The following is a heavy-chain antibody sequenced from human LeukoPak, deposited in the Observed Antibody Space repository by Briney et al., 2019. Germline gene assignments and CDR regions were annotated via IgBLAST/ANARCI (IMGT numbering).Heavy chain of an antibody. D-gene: IGHD1-26*01. CDR1: GFTFSSYA. V-gene: IGHV3-30-3*01. CDR3: ASGGSYSNFDY. Sequence: PGGSLRLSCAASGFTFSSYAMHWVRQAPGKGLEWVAVISYDGSNKYYADSVKGRFTISRDNSKNTLYLQMNSLRAEDTAVYYCASGGSYSNFDYWGQGTLVTVSS. J-gene: IGHJ4*02. CDR2: ISYDGSNK.